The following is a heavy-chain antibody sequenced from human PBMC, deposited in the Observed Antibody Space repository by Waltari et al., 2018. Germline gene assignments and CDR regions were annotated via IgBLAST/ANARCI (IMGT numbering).Heavy chain of an antibody. CDR1: GFDFSDTA. J-gene: IGHJ4*02. D-gene: IGHD3-9*01. CDR2: IRSKGKDYAT. Sequence: EVQLVESGGALVQPGGSVKVSCRPSGFDFSDTAIPWVRQASGKGLEWLGYIRSKGKDYATVYAASVEGRFTISRDDSKNTAYLQMTSLKMEDTAKYYCNILLTPSSRIGYWGQGTLVTVAS. CDR3: NILLTPSSRIGY. V-gene: IGHV3-73*02.